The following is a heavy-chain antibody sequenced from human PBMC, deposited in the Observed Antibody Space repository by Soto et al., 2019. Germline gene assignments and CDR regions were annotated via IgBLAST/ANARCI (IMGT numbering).Heavy chain of an antibody. CDR1: GFTFSAHY. CDR2: IKNKANSYTT. D-gene: IGHD1-26*01. Sequence: EVQLVESGGGLVQPGGSLRLSCAASGFTFSAHYMDWVRQAPGKGLEWVGRIKNKANSYTTEYAASVEGRFTIPREDSQNSLYLEMNSLKPEDTAVYYCARVSLVGTSGGRYFDYWGQGSQVAVSS. CDR3: ARVSLVGTSGGRYFDY. V-gene: IGHV3-72*01. J-gene: IGHJ4*02.